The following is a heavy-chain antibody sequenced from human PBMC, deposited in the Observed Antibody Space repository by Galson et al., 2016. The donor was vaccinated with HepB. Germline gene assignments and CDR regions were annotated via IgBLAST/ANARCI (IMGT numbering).Heavy chain of an antibody. V-gene: IGHV3-53*01. CDR2: IYTDTTT. Sequence: SLRLSCAASGFNVGSSYMSWVRQAPGRGLEWVSNIYTDTTTYNADSVRGRFTISRDKAKNTLHLQMDRLRVEDTAVYYCARERRLVGMDIWGKGTRVTVSA. CDR1: GFNVGSSY. CDR3: ARERRLVGMDI. D-gene: IGHD2-21*01. J-gene: IGHJ6*04.